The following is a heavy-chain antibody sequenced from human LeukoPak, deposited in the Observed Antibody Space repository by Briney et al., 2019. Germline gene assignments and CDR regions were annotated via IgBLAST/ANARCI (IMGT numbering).Heavy chain of an antibody. V-gene: IGHV4-59*01. CDR3: ARDPRYCGGDCYLFDY. CDR1: GGSIGNFY. Sequence: SETLSLTCTVSGGSIGNFYWNWIRQSPGKGLEWIGYIYYSGTTNYNPSLKSRVTISVDTSKNQFSLKLSSVTAADTAVYYCARDPRYCGGDCYLFDYWGQGTLVTVSS. J-gene: IGHJ4*02. CDR2: IYYSGTT. D-gene: IGHD2-21*02.